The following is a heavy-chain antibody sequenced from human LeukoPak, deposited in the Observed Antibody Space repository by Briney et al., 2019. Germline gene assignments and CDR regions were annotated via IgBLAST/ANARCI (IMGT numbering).Heavy chain of an antibody. Sequence: GGSLRLSCAASGFTFSSYDMHWVRQATGKGLEWVSAIGTAGDTYYPGSVKGRFTISRENAKNSLYLQMNSLRAEDTAVYYCARDKHYCTSTSCSSWFDPWGEGTLVTVSS. V-gene: IGHV3-13*01. CDR2: IGTAGDT. J-gene: IGHJ5*02. CDR1: GFTFSSYD. D-gene: IGHD2-2*01. CDR3: ARDKHYCTSTSCSSWFDP.